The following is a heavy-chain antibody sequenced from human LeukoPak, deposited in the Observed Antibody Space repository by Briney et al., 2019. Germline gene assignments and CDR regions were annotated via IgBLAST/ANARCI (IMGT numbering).Heavy chain of an antibody. CDR2: INHSGST. CDR3: ARGDYYFDY. J-gene: IGHJ4*02. CDR1: GGSFSGYY. V-gene: IGHV4-34*01. Sequence: PSETLSLTCAVYGGSFSGYYWSWIRQPPGKGLEWIGEINHSGSTNYNPSLKSRVTISVDTSKNQFSLKLSSVTAADTAVYYCARGDYYFDYWGQGTLVTVSS.